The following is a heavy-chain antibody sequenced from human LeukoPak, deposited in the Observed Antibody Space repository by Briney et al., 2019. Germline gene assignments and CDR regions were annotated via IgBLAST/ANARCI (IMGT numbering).Heavy chain of an antibody. CDR2: INHSGST. CDR3: ARGDYYFDY. J-gene: IGHJ4*02. CDR1: GGSFSGYY. V-gene: IGHV4-34*01. Sequence: PSETLSLTCAVYGGSFSGYYWSWIRQPPGKGLEWIGEINHSGSTNYNPSLKSRVTISVDTSKNQFSLKLSSVTAADTAVYYCARGDYYFDYWGQGTLVTVSS.